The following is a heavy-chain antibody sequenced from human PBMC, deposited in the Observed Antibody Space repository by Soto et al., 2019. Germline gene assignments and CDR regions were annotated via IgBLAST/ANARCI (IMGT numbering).Heavy chain of an antibody. CDR2: IWYDGSNK. J-gene: IGHJ5*02. CDR3: ARERGYCSSTSCCNWFSH. D-gene: IGHD2-2*01. CDR1: GFTFSSYG. V-gene: IGHV3-33*01. Sequence: QVQLVESGGGVVQPGRSLRLSCAASGFTFSSYGMHWVRQAPGKGLEWVAVIWYDGSNKYYADSVKGRFTISRDQSKNTVYLQMNSLRAEDTAVYYCARERGYCSSTSCCNWFSHWGQGTLVTVSS.